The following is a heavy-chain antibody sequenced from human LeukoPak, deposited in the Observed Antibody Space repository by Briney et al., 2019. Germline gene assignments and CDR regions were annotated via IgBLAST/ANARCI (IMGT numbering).Heavy chain of an antibody. Sequence: PSETLSLTCTVSGGSISNYYWNWIRQPAGKGLEWIGRIYTSGTTDYNPSLKSRVSMSLDNSNNHFSLKLSSVTAADTAVYYCARDRGEYSYAYDYWGQGTLVTVSS. D-gene: IGHD5-18*01. J-gene: IGHJ4*02. CDR3: ARDRGEYSYAYDY. V-gene: IGHV4-4*07. CDR2: IYTSGTT. CDR1: GGSISNYY.